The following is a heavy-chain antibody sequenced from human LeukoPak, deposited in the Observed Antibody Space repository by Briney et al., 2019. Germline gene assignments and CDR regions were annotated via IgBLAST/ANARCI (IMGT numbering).Heavy chain of an antibody. V-gene: IGHV4-39*01. Sequence: SETLSLTCTVSGGSISSSLYHWGWIRPSPGKNLEWLGSIYYTGTTHYNPSLKSRVTISVDTSKNQFSLNLSSVTAADTAVYYCARQEIGLRSFDPWGQGTLVTVSS. J-gene: IGHJ5*02. D-gene: IGHD3/OR15-3a*01. CDR3: ARQEIGLRSFDP. CDR2: IYYTGTT. CDR1: GGSISSSLYH.